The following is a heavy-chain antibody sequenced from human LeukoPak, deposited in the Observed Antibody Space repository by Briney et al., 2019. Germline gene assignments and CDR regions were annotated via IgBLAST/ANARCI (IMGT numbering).Heavy chain of an antibody. J-gene: IGHJ5*02. CDR2: IYHSGST. D-gene: IGHD3-9*01. CDR1: GGSISSSNW. V-gene: IGHV4-4*02. Sequence: PSGTLSLTCAVSGGSISSSNWWSWVRQPPGKGLEWIGEIYHSGSTNYNPSLKSRVTISVDKSKNQFSLKLSSVTAADAAVYYCARDCNDILTGYYTNWFDPWGQGTLVTVSS. CDR3: ARDCNDILTGYYTNWFDP.